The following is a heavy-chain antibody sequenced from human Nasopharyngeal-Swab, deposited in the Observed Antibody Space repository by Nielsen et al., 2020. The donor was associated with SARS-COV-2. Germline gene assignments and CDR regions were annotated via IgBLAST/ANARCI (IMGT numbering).Heavy chain of an antibody. D-gene: IGHD3-3*01. Sequence: ASVKVSCKASGYTFTNYAVAWVRQAPGQGLEWLGWISPYNGNTNYAERVQGRVSMTTDTSTNTAYFVLCSLTSDDTAVYYCSRLSVTISGVEGSGFHPWGQGTLVTVSS. V-gene: IGHV1-18*01. J-gene: IGHJ5*02. CDR2: ISPYNGNT. CDR1: GYTFTNYA. CDR3: SRLSVTISGVEGSGFHP.